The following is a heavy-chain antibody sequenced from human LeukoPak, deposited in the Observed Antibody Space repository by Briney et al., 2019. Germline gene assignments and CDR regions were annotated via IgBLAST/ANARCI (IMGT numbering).Heavy chain of an antibody. D-gene: IGHD3-10*01. CDR1: GDSFSSYY. V-gene: IGHV4-59*08. Sequence: SETLSLTCTFSGDSFSSYYWTWIRQPPGMGLEWIGHIVYSGTTNYNPSLKSRVTMLIDTSKNQFSLKLNSVTAADTAVYYCAKSNGYGLVDIWGQGTMVTVSS. CDR2: IVYSGTT. J-gene: IGHJ3*02. CDR3: AKSNGYGLVDI.